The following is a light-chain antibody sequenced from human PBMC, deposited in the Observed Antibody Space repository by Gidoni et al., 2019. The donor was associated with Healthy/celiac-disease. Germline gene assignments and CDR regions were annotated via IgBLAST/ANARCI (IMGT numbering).Light chain of an antibody. J-gene: IGKJ5*01. CDR2: LGS. CDR3: MQALQTPIT. Sequence: DIVMTQSPLSLPVTPGEPASISCRSSQSLLHSNGYNYLDWYLQKPGQSPQLLIYLGSNRASGVPDRFSGSGSGTDFTLKISRVEAEDFGVYYCMQALQTPITFGQXTRLEIK. CDR1: QSLLHSNGYNY. V-gene: IGKV2-28*01.